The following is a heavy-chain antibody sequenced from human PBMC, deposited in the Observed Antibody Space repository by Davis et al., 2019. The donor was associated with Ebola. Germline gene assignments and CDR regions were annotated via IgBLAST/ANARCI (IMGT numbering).Heavy chain of an antibody. CDR3: AKDLSSSSSGFWGWFDP. CDR2: ISSSGSTI. D-gene: IGHD6-6*01. Sequence: GESLKISCAASGFTFSDYYMSWIRQAPGKGLEWVSYISSSGSTIYYADSVKGRFTISRDNAKNSLYLQMNSLRAEDTAVYYCAKDLSSSSSGFWGWFDPWGQGTLVTVSS. J-gene: IGHJ5*02. V-gene: IGHV3-11*01. CDR1: GFTFSDYY.